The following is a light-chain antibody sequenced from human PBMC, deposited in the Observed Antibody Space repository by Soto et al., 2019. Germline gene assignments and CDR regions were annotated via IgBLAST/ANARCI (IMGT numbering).Light chain of an antibody. V-gene: IGKV1-39*01. CDR1: QSIRSY. J-gene: IGKJ2*01. CDR3: QKSDRSPYT. Sequence: DIQMTQSPSSLSASVGDRVTITCRASQSIRSYLNWYQQKPGNAPKLLIQAASSLQSGVPSRFSGSGSGTDFTLTISSLQPEDSASYYCQKSDRSPYTFGQGTKLEIK. CDR2: AAS.